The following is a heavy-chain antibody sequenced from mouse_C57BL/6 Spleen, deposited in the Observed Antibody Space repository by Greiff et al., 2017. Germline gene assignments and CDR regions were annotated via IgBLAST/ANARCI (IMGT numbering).Heavy chain of an antibody. J-gene: IGHJ3*01. D-gene: IGHD4-1*01. CDR3: ARGGLTVFAY. CDR1: GYTFTDYN. CDR2: INPNNGGT. V-gene: IGHV1-22*01. Sequence: EVKLQESGPELVKPGASVKMSCKASGYTFTDYNMPWVKQSHGKSLEWIGYINPNNGGTSYNQKFKGKATLTVNKSSSTAYMELRSLTSEDSAVYYCARGGLTVFAYWGQGTLVTVSA.